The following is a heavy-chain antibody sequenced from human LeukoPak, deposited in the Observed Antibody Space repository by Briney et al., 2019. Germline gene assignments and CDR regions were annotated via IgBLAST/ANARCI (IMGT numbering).Heavy chain of an antibody. CDR3: TRTINSWFDP. J-gene: IGHJ5*02. Sequence: ASVKVSCKASGYTFTSYYIHWVRQAPGQGLEWMGVIRPTGGSTSYAQNFQGRLSMTSDTSTSTAYMELSSLRSEDTAIYYCTRTINSWFDPWGQGTPVSVSS. D-gene: IGHD3-9*01. CDR1: GYTFTSYY. CDR2: IRPTGGST. V-gene: IGHV1-46*01.